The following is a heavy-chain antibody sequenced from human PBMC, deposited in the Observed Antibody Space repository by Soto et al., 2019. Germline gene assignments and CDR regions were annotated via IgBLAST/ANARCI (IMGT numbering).Heavy chain of an antibody. CDR2: IYYDDGST. J-gene: IGHJ6*02. CDR3: ASGQQVILRYYYGLDV. D-gene: IGHD6-13*01. V-gene: IGHV3-53*02. Sequence: VQLVETGGGLIQPGGSLRLSCAVSGFTVSTNYMSWVRQAPGKGLEWVSVIYYDDGSTYYADSVKGRFSISRDSSRNTLYLQMNSLRAEDTAVYYCASGQQVILRYYYGLDVWGQGTRVTVSS. CDR1: GFTVSTNY.